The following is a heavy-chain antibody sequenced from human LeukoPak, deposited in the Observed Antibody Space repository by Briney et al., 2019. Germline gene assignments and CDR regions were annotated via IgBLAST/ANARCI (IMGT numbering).Heavy chain of an antibody. CDR1: GYTFTSYD. CDR3: ATNVAAAGFLDY. D-gene: IGHD6-13*01. V-gene: IGHV1-8*01. CDR2: MNPNSGNT. Sequence: ASVKVSCKASGYTFTSYDINWVRQATGQGLEWMGWMNPNSGNTGYAQKFQGRVTMTRNTSISTAYMEPSSLRSEDTAVYYCATNVAAAGFLDYWGQGTLVTVSS. J-gene: IGHJ4*02.